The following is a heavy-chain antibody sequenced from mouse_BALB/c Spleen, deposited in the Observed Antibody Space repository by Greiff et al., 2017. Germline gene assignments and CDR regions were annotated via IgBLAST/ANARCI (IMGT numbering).Heavy chain of an antibody. CDR3: ARAFYYDYAMDY. Sequence: EVQRVESGGDLVKPGGSLKLSCAASGFTFSSYGMSWVRQTPDKRLEWVATISSGGSYTYYPDSVKGRFTISRDNARNILYLQMSSLRSEDTAMYYCARAFYYDYAMDYWGQGTSVTVSS. CDR1: GFTFSSYG. V-gene: IGHV5-6*01. J-gene: IGHJ4*01. CDR2: ISSGGSYT. D-gene: IGHD2-4*01.